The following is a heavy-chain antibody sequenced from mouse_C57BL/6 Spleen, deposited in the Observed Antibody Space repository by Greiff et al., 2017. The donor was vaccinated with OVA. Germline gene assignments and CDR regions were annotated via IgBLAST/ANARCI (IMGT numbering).Heavy chain of an antibody. V-gene: IGHV1-82*01. CDR2: IYPGDGDT. CDR1: GYAFSSSW. CDR3: ARWRSDGYPLDY. J-gene: IGHJ2*01. Sequence: QVQLKESGPELVKPGASVKISCKASGYAFSSSWMNWVKQRPGKGLEWIGRIYPGDGDTNYNGKFKGKATLTADKSSSTAYMQLSSLTSEDSAVYFFARWRSDGYPLDYWGQGTTLTVSS. D-gene: IGHD2-3*01.